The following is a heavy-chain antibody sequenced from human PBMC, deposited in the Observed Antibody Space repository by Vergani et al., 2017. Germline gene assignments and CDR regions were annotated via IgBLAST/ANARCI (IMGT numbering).Heavy chain of an antibody. Sequence: QVQLVQSGAEVKKPGASVKVSCKASGYTFTSYGISWVRQAPGQGLEWMGWISAYNGNTNYAQKLQGRVTMTTDTSTSTAYMELRSLRSEDTAVYYCARSFFTLHCSSTSCYTRYYYYYMDVWGKGTTVTVSS. J-gene: IGHJ6*03. CDR1: GYTFTSYG. V-gene: IGHV1-18*01. CDR3: ARSFFTLHCSSTSCYTRYYYYYMDV. D-gene: IGHD2-2*02. CDR2: ISAYNGNT.